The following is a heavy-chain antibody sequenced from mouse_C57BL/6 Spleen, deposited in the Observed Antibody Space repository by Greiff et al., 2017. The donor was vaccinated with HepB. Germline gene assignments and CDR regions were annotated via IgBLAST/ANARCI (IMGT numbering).Heavy chain of an antibody. CDR1: GYAFSSYW. V-gene: IGHV1-80*01. Sequence: VQLVESGAELVKPGASVKISCKASGYAFSSYWMNWVKQRPGKGLEWIGQIYPGDGDTNYNGKFKGKATLTADKSSSTAYMQLSSLTSEDSAVYFCARDDYDGGYYAMDYWGQGTSVTVSS. CDR2: IYPGDGDT. CDR3: ARDDYDGGYYAMDY. D-gene: IGHD2-4*01. J-gene: IGHJ4*01.